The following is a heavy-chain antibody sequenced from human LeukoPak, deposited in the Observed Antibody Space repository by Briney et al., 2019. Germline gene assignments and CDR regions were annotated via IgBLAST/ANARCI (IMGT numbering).Heavy chain of an antibody. CDR2: ISSSGCTI. J-gene: IGHJ4*02. CDR3: AREISGERTYYFDY. D-gene: IGHD5-12*01. Sequence: GGSLRLSCAASGFTFSDYYMSWIRQAPGKGLEWFSYISSSGCTIYYADSVKGRFTISRDNAKNSLYLQMNSLRAEDTAVYYCAREISGERTYYFDYWGQGTLVTVSS. CDR1: GFTFSDYY. V-gene: IGHV3-11*01.